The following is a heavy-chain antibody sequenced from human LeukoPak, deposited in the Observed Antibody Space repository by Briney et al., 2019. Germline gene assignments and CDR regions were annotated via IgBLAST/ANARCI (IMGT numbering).Heavy chain of an antibody. D-gene: IGHD1-7*01. Sequence: GGSLTLSCAASGFTFGSFGMHWVRQAPGKGLEWVAVIWYAASNKYYADSVKGRFTISRDNSKNTLYLQMNSLRDDDTAVYYCVRGVGVSRFNYLDPWGQGTLVIVSS. CDR2: IWYAASNK. J-gene: IGHJ5*02. CDR1: GFTFGSFG. V-gene: IGHV3-33*01. CDR3: VRGVGVSRFNYLDP.